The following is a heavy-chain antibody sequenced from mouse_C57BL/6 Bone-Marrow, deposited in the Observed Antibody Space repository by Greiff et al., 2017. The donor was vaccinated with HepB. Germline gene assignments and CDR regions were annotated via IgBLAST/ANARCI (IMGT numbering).Heavy chain of an antibody. D-gene: IGHD1-1*01. Sequence: QVQLKQPGAELVKPGASVKLSCKASGYTFTSYWMHWVKQRPGQGLEWIGMIHPNSGSTNYNEKFKSKATLTVDKSSSTAYMQLSSLTSEDSAVYYCARGDYGSIYFDYWGQGTTLTVSS. CDR3: ARGDYGSIYFDY. V-gene: IGHV1-64*01. J-gene: IGHJ2*01. CDR2: IHPNSGST. CDR1: GYTFTSYW.